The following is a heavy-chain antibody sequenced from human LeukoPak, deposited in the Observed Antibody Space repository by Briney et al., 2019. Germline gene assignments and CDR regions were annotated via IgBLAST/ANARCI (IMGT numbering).Heavy chain of an antibody. CDR3: ARGLYYYGSGSYYEVYYYYGMDV. J-gene: IGHJ6*02. D-gene: IGHD3-10*01. Sequence: SETLSLTCAVHGGSFSGYYWSWIRQPPGKGLEWIGEINHSGSTNYNPSLKSRVTISVDTSKNQFSLKLSSVTAADTAVYYCARGLYYYGSGSYYEVYYYYGMDVWGQGTTVTVSS. CDR1: GGSFSGYY. V-gene: IGHV4-34*01. CDR2: INHSGST.